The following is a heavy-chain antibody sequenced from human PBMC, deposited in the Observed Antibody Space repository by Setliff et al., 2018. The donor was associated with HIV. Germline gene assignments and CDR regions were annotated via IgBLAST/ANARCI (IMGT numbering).Heavy chain of an antibody. J-gene: IGHJ4*02. Sequence: ASVKVSCKASGYTFNNYGIGWVRQAPGQRLEWMGWINAGTGNTKYSQNFQGRVTFSRDTSASTAYMELSSLRSEDTAVYYCARTVNDYGDYYFDYWGQGTLVTVSS. CDR2: INAGTGNT. CDR1: GYTFNNYG. D-gene: IGHD4-17*01. V-gene: IGHV1-3*01. CDR3: ARTVNDYGDYYFDY.